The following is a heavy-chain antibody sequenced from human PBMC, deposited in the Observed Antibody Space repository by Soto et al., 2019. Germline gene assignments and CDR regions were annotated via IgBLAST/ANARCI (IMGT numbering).Heavy chain of an antibody. V-gene: IGHV3-33*01. CDR1: GFTFSSYG. CDR3: ARGIIAAWYHYYYGLDV. D-gene: IGHD3-3*02. Sequence: GGSLRLSCAASGFTFSSYGMHWVRQAPGKGLEWVTVIWYDGSNKFYADSVKGRFTISRDNSKNTMFLQMNSLRDEDTAVYYCARGIIAAWYHYYYGLDVWAHGTTVTVSS. CDR2: IWYDGSNK. J-gene: IGHJ6*02.